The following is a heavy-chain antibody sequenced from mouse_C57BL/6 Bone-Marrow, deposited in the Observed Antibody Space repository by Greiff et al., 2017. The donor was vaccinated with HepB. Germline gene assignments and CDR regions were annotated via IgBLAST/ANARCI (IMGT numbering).Heavy chain of an antibody. Sequence: EVNVVESGGGLVKPGGSLKLSCAASGFTFSDYGMHWVRQAPEKGLEWVAYISSGSSTIYYADTVKGRFTISRDNAKNTLFLQMTSLRSEDTAMYYCARGTTVPSFAYWGQGTLVTVSA. D-gene: IGHD1-1*01. CDR2: ISSGSSTI. J-gene: IGHJ3*01. CDR3: ARGTTVPSFAY. CDR1: GFTFSDYG. V-gene: IGHV5-17*01.